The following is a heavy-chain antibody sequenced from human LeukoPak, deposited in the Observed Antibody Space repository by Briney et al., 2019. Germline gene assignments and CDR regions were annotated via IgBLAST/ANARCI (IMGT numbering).Heavy chain of an antibody. CDR2: INHSGST. Sequence: PSETLSLTCAVYGGSFSGYYWSWIRQPPGKGLEWIGEINHSGSTNYNPSLKSRVTISVDTSKNQFSLKLSSVTAADTAVYYCARDFSDIAVAGTYDYWGQGTLVTVSS. V-gene: IGHV4-34*01. CDR1: GGSFSGYY. D-gene: IGHD6-19*01. J-gene: IGHJ4*02. CDR3: ARDFSDIAVAGTYDY.